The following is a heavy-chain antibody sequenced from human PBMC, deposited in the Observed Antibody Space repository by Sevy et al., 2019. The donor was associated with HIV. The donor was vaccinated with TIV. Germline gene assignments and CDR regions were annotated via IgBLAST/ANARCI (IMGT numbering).Heavy chain of an antibody. CDR3: ARDLEFYDSGDYGPAFMPDF. J-gene: IGHJ4*01. V-gene: IGHV3-33*01. CDR2: IWFDGSNT. CDR1: GFTFSSFG. D-gene: IGHD4-17*01. Sequence: GESRKISCAASGFTFSSFGMHWVRQAPGKGLEWVAVIWFDGSNTYYADSVKGRFTISRDIAKNTLHLQMNSLRAEDTAVYYCARDLEFYDSGDYGPAFMPDFWGHGTLVTVSS.